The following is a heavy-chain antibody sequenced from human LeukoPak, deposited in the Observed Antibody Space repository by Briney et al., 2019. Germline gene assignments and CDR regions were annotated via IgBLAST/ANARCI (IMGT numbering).Heavy chain of an antibody. D-gene: IGHD3-22*01. CDR2: IYPGDSDT. CDR1: GYSFTSYW. CDR3: ARPDHYYDSSGLGAFDI. V-gene: IGHV5-51*01. J-gene: IGHJ3*02. Sequence: GESLKISCKGSGYSFTSYWIGWVRQMPGKGLGWMGIIYPGDSDTRYSPSFQGQVTISADKSISTAYLQWSSLKASDTAMYYCARPDHYYDSSGLGAFDIWGQGTMVTVSS.